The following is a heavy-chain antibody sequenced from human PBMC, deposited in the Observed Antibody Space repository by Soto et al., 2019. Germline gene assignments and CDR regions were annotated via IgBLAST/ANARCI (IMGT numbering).Heavy chain of an antibody. D-gene: IGHD5-18*01. CDR3: ARDGSYGYYYYYGMDV. J-gene: IGHJ6*02. CDR2: IWYDGSNK. Sequence: GGSLRLSCAASGFTFSSYGMHWVRQAPGKGLKWVAVIWYDGSNKYYADSVKGRFTISRDNSKNTLYLQMNSLRAEDTAVYYCARDGSYGYYYYYGMDVWGQGTTVTVSS. CDR1: GFTFSSYG. V-gene: IGHV3-33*01.